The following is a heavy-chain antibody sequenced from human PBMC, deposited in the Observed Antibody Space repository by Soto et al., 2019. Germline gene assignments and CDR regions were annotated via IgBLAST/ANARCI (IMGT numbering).Heavy chain of an antibody. CDR3: TTSVVVWAMVGGFDP. Sequence: SVSNAWMNWVRQAPGKGLEWVGRIKSKTDGGTTDYAAPVKGRFTISRDDSKNTLYLQMNSLKTEDTAVYYCTTSVVVWAMVGGFDPWGQGTLVTVSS. J-gene: IGHJ5*02. V-gene: IGHV3-15*07. CDR2: IKSKTDGGTT. D-gene: IGHD5-18*01. CDR1: SVSNAW.